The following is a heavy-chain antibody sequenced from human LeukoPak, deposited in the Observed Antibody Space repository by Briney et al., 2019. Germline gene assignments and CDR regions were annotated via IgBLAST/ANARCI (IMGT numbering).Heavy chain of an antibody. D-gene: IGHD3-22*01. CDR1: GFTFSSYA. V-gene: IGHV3-30*04. CDR3: ASTGYYDSSGYWDY. Sequence: PGGSLRLSCAVSGFTFSSYAMHWVRQAPGKGLEWVAVISYDGSNKYYADSVKGRFTISRDNSKNTLYLQMNSLRAEDTAVYYCASTGYYDSSGYWDYWGQGTLVTVSS. CDR2: ISYDGSNK. J-gene: IGHJ4*02.